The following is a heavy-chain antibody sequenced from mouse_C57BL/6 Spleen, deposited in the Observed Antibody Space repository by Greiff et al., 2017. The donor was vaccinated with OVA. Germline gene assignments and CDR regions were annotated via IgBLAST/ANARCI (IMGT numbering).Heavy chain of an antibody. J-gene: IGHJ2*01. CDR2: IYPRSGNT. Sequence: VKLMESGAELARPGASVKLSCKASGYTFTSYGISWVKQRTGQGLEWIGEIYPRSGNTYYNEKFKGKATLTADKSSSTAYMELRSLTSEDSAVYFCARSYSSGYESYWGQGTTLTVSS. D-gene: IGHD3-2*02. CDR1: GYTFTSYG. V-gene: IGHV1-81*01. CDR3: ARSYSSGYESY.